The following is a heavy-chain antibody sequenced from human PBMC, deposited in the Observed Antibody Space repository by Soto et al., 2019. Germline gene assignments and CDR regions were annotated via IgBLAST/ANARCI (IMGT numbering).Heavy chain of an antibody. CDR2: IIPIFGTA. CDR3: ALHYGSGSNYYYYGMDV. V-gene: IGHV1-69*12. Sequence: QVQLVQSGAEVKQPGSSVKVSCKASGGTFSSYAISWVRQAPGQGLEWMGGIIPIFGTADYAQKFQGRVTITADESTSTAYMELSSLRSEDTAVYYCALHYGSGSNYYYYGMDVWGPGTTVTVSS. D-gene: IGHD3-10*01. J-gene: IGHJ6*02. CDR1: GGTFSSYA.